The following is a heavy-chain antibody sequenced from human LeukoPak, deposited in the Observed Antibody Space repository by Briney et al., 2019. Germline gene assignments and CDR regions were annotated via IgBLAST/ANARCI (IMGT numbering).Heavy chain of an antibody. CDR1: GFTFSSYG. CDR2: IRYDGSNK. Sequence: GGSLRLSCAASGFTFSSYGMHWVRQAPGKGLEWVAFIRYDGSNKYYADSVKGRFTISRDNSKNTLYLQMNSLRAEDTAVYYCARGTRSARPDHLGYWGQGTLVTVSS. V-gene: IGHV3-30*02. D-gene: IGHD6-6*01. CDR3: ARGTRSARPDHLGY. J-gene: IGHJ4*02.